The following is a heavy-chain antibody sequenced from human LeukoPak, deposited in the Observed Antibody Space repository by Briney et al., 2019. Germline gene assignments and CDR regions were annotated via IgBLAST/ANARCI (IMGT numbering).Heavy chain of an antibody. CDR2: ISSSSVYI. D-gene: IGHD1-26*01. CDR3: TRDPSNSGSYSRLDY. Sequence: PGGSLRLSCAASGFTFSTYSMTWVRQSPGRGLEWVSSISSSSVYIYYADSVKGRFTISRDNAKNSLYLQMNSLRAEDTALYYCTRDPSNSGSYSRLDYWGQGTLVTVSS. V-gene: IGHV3-21*01. CDR1: GFTFSTYS. J-gene: IGHJ4*02.